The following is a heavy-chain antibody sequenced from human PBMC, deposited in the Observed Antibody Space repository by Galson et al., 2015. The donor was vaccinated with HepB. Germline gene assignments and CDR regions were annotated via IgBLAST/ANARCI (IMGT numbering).Heavy chain of an antibody. CDR2: INHSGST. CDR3: ARVSDPPRGYSYGSVGY. V-gene: IGHV4-34*01. Sequence: LSLTCTVYGGSFSGYYWSWIRQPPGKGLEWIGEINHSGSTNYNPSLKSRVTISVDTSKNQFSLKLSSVTAADTAVYYCARVSDPPRGYSYGSVGYWGQGTLVTVSS. CDR1: GGSFSGYY. J-gene: IGHJ4*02. D-gene: IGHD5-18*01.